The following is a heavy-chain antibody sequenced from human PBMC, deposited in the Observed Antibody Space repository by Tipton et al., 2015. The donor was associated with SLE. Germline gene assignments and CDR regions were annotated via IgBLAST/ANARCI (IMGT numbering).Heavy chain of an antibody. J-gene: IGHJ2*01. Sequence: TLSLTCTVYTGSFSGYYWSWIRQLPGKGLEYIGYIYFSGTTYYNPSLKSRLTISVDTSKSQFSLRLISMTAADTAVYYCARQGDRWYFDLWGCGALVTVSS. V-gene: IGHV4-31*03. CDR2: IYFSGTT. CDR3: ARQGDRWYFDL. D-gene: IGHD3-16*01. CDR1: TGSFSGYY.